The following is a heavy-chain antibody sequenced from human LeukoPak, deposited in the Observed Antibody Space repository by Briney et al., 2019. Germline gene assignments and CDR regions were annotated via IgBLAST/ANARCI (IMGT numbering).Heavy chain of an antibody. CDR2: IYTSGST. J-gene: IGHJ5*02. V-gene: IGHV4-4*07. Sequence: KPSETLSLTCTVSGGSISSYYWSWIRQPAGKGLEWIGRIYTSGSTNYNPSLKSRVTMSVDTSKNQFSLKLSSVTAADTAVYYCARVLAVAGTSWFDPWGQGTLVTVSS. CDR3: ARVLAVAGTSWFDP. D-gene: IGHD6-19*01. CDR1: GGSISSYY.